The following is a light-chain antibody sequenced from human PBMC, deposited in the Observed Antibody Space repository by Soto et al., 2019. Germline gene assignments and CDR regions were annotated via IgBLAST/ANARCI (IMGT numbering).Light chain of an antibody. CDR1: QSVSSSY. Sequence: IVGTKSARTLSLSPGERATLSCRAIQSVSSSYLAWYQQKPGQAPRLLIYGASSRATGIPDRFSGSGSGTDFTLTISILELEDFAVDYCQQYGSSPLITFGQGTRLE. V-gene: IGKV3-20*01. J-gene: IGKJ5*01. CDR2: GAS. CDR3: QQYGSSPLIT.